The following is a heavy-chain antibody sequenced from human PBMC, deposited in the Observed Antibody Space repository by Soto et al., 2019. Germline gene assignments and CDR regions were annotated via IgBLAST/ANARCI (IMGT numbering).Heavy chain of an antibody. D-gene: IGHD6-6*01. CDR1: GGTFSSYA. Sequence: SVKVSCKASGGTFSSYAISWVRQAPGQGLEWMGGIIPIFGTANYAQKFQGRVTITADESTSTAYMELSSLRSEDTAVYYCARKEDSSSYFDYWGQGTLVTVYS. V-gene: IGHV1-69*13. J-gene: IGHJ4*02. CDR2: IIPIFGTA. CDR3: ARKEDSSSYFDY.